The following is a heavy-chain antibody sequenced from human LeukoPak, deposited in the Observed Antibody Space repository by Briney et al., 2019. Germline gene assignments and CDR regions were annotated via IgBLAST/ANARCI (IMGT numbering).Heavy chain of an antibody. CDR1: GFTFSSYG. CDR3: ARAYSSGWYFPSVY. J-gene: IGHJ4*02. D-gene: IGHD6-19*01. CDR2: ISYDGSNK. Sequence: PGRSLRLSCAASGFTFSSYGMHWVRQAPGKGLEWVAVISYDGSNKYYADSVKGRFTISRDNSKNTLYLQMNSLRAEDTAVYYCARAYSSGWYFPSVYWGQGTLVTVSS. V-gene: IGHV3-30*19.